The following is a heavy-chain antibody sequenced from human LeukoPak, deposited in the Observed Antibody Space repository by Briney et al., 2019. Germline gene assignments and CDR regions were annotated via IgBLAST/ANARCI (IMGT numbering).Heavy chain of an antibody. CDR3: ARGRGSGSYYTIPYYYYYMDV. CDR2: INHSGST. CDR1: GGSFSGYY. D-gene: IGHD3-10*01. J-gene: IGHJ6*03. Sequence: PSETLSLTCAVYGGSFSGYYWSWIRQPPGKGLEWIGEINHSGSTNYNPSLKSRVTISVDTSKNQFSLKLSSVTAADTAVYYCARGRGSGSYYTIPYYYYYMDVCGKGTTVTVSS. V-gene: IGHV4-34*01.